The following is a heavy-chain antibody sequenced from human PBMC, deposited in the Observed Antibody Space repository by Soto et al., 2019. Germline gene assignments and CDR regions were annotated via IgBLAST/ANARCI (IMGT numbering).Heavy chain of an antibody. CDR1: GGTFSSYA. Sequence: SVKVSCKASGGTFSSYAISWVRQAPGQGLEWMGGIIPIFGTANYAQKFQGRVTITADESTSTAYMELSSLRSEDTAVYYCARGASYYYGMDVWGQGTTVTVSS. CDR2: IIPIFGTA. J-gene: IGHJ6*02. V-gene: IGHV1-69*13. CDR3: ARGASYYYGMDV.